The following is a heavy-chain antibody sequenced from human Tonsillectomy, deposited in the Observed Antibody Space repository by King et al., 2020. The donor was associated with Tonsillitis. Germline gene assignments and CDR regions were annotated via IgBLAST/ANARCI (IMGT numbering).Heavy chain of an antibody. CDR2: IYWNDDK. V-gene: IGHV2-5*01. CDR1: GFSLSTSGVG. CDR3: AHNTYPLRLRITMVTGWFDP. Sequence: TLQESGPTLVKPTQTLTLTCTFSGFSLSTSGVGVGWIRQPPGKALEWLALIYWNDDKRYSPSLKSRLTITKDTSKNQVVLTMTNMDPVDTATYYCAHNTYPLRLRITMVTGWFDPWGQGTLVTVSS. J-gene: IGHJ5*02. D-gene: IGHD3-10*01.